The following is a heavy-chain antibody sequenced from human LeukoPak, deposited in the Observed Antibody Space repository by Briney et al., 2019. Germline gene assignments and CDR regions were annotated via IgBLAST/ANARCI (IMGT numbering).Heavy chain of an antibody. D-gene: IGHD6-6*01. J-gene: IGHJ5*02. CDR2: IYYSGST. V-gene: IGHV4-31*03. CDR3: ARASAYSRSSGVNL. CDR1: GGSISSGGYY. Sequence: PSETLSLTCTVSGGSISSGGYYWSWIRQHPGKGLEWIGYIYYSGSTYYNPSLKSRVTISVDTSKNQFSLKLNSVTAADTAIYYCARASAYSRSSGVNLWGQGTLVTVSS.